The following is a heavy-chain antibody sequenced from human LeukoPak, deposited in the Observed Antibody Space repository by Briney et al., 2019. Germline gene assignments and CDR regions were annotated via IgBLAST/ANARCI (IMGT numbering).Heavy chain of an antibody. CDR3: ARDDYGDYYFDY. Sequence: GGSLRLSCAASGFTFSSFWMHWVRQAPGKGLVWVSRINSDGSSTLYADSVKGRFTISRDNAKNTLYLQMNSLRAEDTAVYYCARDDYGDYYFDYWGQGALVTVSS. D-gene: IGHD4-17*01. V-gene: IGHV3-74*01. J-gene: IGHJ4*02. CDR2: INSDGSST. CDR1: GFTFSSFW.